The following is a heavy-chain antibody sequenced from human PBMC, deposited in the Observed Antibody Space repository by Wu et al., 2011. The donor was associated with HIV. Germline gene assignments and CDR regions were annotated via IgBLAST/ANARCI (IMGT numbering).Heavy chain of an antibody. D-gene: IGHD1-26*01. CDR1: GYTFTGYY. Sequence: QVQLVQSGAEVKKPGASVKVSCKASGYTFTGYYMHWVRQAPGQGLEWMGWINPNSGGTNYAQKFQGRVTMTRDTSISTAYMELRSLRSDDTAVYFCARDVPWSGNYYEWGYWGQGTLVTVSS. V-gene: IGHV1-2*02. CDR2: INPNSGGT. J-gene: IGHJ4*02. CDR3: ARDVPWSGNYYEWGY.